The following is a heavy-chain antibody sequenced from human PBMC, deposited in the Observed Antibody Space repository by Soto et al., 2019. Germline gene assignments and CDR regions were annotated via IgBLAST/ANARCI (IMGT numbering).Heavy chain of an antibody. J-gene: IGHJ6*03. CDR3: VRDRGCSSGWYLDV. CDR2: VYYSGGN. D-gene: IGHD6-19*01. CDR1: GGSVSSAGYY. Sequence: SETLSLTCTVSGGSVSSAGYYWTWIRQHPGKGLEWLGWVYYSGGNSYNPSLKSRVTISIDTSKNHVSLKLSTVTAADTAVYYCVRDRGCSSGWYLDVWGKGTTVTVSS. V-gene: IGHV4-31*03.